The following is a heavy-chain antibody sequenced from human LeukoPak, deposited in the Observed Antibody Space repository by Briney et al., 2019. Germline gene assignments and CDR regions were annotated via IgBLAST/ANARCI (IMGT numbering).Heavy chain of an antibody. D-gene: IGHD3-10*01. CDR1: GYTFTSYY. Sequence: GASVKVSCKASGYTFTSYYMHWVRQAPGQGLEWMGIINPSGGSTSYAQKLQGRVTMTRDMSTSTVYMELSSLRSEDTAVYYCARVQYGSGSYICSSLLTVPRKPPDLYYYYYYYMDVWGKGTTVTVSS. CDR2: INPSGGST. V-gene: IGHV1-46*01. J-gene: IGHJ6*03. CDR3: ARVQYGSGSYICSSLLTVPRKPPDLYYYYYYYMDV.